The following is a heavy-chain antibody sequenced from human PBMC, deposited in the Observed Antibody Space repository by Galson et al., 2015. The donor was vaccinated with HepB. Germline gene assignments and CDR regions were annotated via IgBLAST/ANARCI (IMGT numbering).Heavy chain of an antibody. CDR2: IIPIFGTA. J-gene: IGHJ6*03. CDR3: ARATDIVVVPANTDYYYYYMDV. Sequence: SGGTFSSYAISWVRQAPGQGLEWMGGIIPIFGTANYAQKFQGRVTITADESTSTAYMELSSLRSEDTAVYYCARATDIVVVPANTDYYYYYMDVWGKGTTVTVSS. CDR1: GGTFSSYA. V-gene: IGHV1-69*01. D-gene: IGHD2-2*01.